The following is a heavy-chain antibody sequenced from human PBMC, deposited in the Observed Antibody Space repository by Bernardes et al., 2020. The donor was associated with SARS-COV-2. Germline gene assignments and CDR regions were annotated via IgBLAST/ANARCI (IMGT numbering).Heavy chain of an antibody. CDR3: ARDVGDTDWRFGFDV. D-gene: IGHD3-9*01. Sequence: SETLSLTCIVSGGSISSASYYWGWIRQPPGKGLECIGRIDYSGSIYYNPSLKSLVTITVDTSKNQFSLKLSSVTAEDTAVYYCARDVGDTDWRFGFDVWGPGTMVHVSS. CDR1: GGSISSASYY. J-gene: IGHJ3*01. CDR2: IDYSGSI. V-gene: IGHV4-39*02.